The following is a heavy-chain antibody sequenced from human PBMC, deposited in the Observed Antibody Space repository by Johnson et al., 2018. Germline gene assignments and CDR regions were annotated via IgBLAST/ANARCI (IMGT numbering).Heavy chain of an antibody. CDR3: ARQGGFPSASFL. Sequence: QVQLVQSGGALVQPGRSLRLSCAASGFSFSDYYMSWIRQSPWKGLEWVSYIISSGASKYYADSVKDRFTISRDNANNLVSLQMNSLRAEDTAVYYCARQGGFPSASFLW. D-gene: IGHD5-12*01. V-gene: IGHV3-11*04. J-gene: IGHJ2*01. CDR2: IISSGASK. CDR1: GFSFSDYY.